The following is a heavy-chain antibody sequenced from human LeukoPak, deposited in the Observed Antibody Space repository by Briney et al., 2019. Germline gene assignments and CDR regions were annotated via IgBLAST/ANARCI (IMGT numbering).Heavy chain of an antibody. J-gene: IGHJ4*02. Sequence: GGSLRLSCAASGFTFSSYSMNWVRQAPGNGLEWVSSISSSSSYIYYADSVKGRFTISRDNAKNSLYLQMNSMRAEDTAVYYCARLIVGATGFDYWGQGTLVTVSS. CDR2: ISSSSSYI. V-gene: IGHV3-21*01. CDR1: GFTFSSYS. D-gene: IGHD1-26*01. CDR3: ARLIVGATGFDY.